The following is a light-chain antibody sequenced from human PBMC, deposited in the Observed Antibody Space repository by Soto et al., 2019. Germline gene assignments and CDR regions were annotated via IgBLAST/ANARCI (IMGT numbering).Light chain of an antibody. V-gene: IGLV2-14*03. Sequence: QSVLTKPASFSGSPGQSITISCTGTSSDVGAYNFVSWHQQHPGKAPKLMIYNVYDRPSGISYRFSGSKSGNTASLTISGLQGEDEADYYCSAYTVSRTYVFGTGTKVTVL. CDR2: NVY. J-gene: IGLJ1*01. CDR3: SAYTVSRTYV. CDR1: SSDVGAYNF.